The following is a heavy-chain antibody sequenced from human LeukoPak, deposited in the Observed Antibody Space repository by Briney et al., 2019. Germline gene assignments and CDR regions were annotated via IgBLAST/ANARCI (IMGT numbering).Heavy chain of an antibody. J-gene: IGHJ4*02. Sequence: PGGSLKLSCAASGFTFSSYSMNWVSQAPGKGLEWVSYISSSSSTIYYADSVKGRFTISRDNAKNSLYLQMNSLRDEDTAVYYCARDRNYYDSSGYYFFDYWGQGTLVTVSS. D-gene: IGHD3-22*01. CDR2: ISSSSSTI. V-gene: IGHV3-48*02. CDR3: ARDRNYYDSSGYYFFDY. CDR1: GFTFSSYS.